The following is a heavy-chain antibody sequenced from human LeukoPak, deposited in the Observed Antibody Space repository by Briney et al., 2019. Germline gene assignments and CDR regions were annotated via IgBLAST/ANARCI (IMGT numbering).Heavy chain of an antibody. CDR3: ARSRSDYYYDSSGSYYFDY. V-gene: IGHV2-5*02. D-gene: IGHD3-22*01. J-gene: IGHJ4*02. CDR2: IYWDDDK. CDR1: GFSLSTSGVG. Sequence: SGPALVKPTQTLTLTCTFSGFSLSTSGVGVGWIRQPPGKALEWLALIYWDDDKRYSPSLKSRLTITKDTSKNQVVLTMTNMDPVDTATYYCARSRSDYYYDSSGSYYFDYWGQGTLVTVSS.